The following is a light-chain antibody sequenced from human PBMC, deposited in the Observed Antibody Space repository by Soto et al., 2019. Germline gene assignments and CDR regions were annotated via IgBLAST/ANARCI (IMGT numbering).Light chain of an antibody. CDR1: RSISNW. CDR3: QQYNSYPWT. V-gene: IGKV1-5*03. CDR2: KAS. Sequence: DIQMTQSPSTLSASVGDRVTITCRASRSISNWLAWYQQKPGKAPNLLIYKASSLESGVPSRFSGSASGIEFTLTISSLQPDDFATYYCQQYNSYPWTFGQGTKVEIK. J-gene: IGKJ1*01.